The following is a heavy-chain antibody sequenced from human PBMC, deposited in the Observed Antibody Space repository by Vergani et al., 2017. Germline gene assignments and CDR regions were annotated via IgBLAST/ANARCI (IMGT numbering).Heavy chain of an antibody. V-gene: IGHV1-3*01. CDR2: INAGNGNT. Sequence: QVQLVQSGAEVKKPGASVKVSCKASGYTFTSYAMHWVRQAPGQRLEWMGWINAGNGNTKYSQKFQGRVTITRDTSASTAYMELSSLRSEDTAVYYCARNYDFWSGFIDTRFDYWGQGTLVTVSS. J-gene: IGHJ4*02. CDR1: GYTFTSYA. D-gene: IGHD3-3*01. CDR3: ARNYDFWSGFIDTRFDY.